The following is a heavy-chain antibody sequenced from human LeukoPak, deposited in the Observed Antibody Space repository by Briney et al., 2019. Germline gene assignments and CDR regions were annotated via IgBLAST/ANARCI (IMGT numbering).Heavy chain of an antibody. V-gene: IGHV3-74*01. D-gene: IGHD3-10*01. CDR2: INNDGSTT. Sequence: GGSLRLSCAASGFTFADTWMHWVRQAPGKGLVWVSLINNDGSTTNYADSVKGRFTISRDNAKNAVYLQMNSLRAEDTAVYYCAIGGTYGSGSWGQGTLVTVSS. CDR3: AIGGTYGSGS. J-gene: IGHJ4*02. CDR1: GFTFADTW.